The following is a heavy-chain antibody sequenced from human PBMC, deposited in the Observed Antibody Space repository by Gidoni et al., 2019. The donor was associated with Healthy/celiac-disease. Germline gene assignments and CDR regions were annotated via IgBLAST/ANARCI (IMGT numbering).Heavy chain of an antibody. CDR1: GGSISSSSYY. J-gene: IGHJ2*01. V-gene: IGHV4-39*01. D-gene: IGHD2-2*01. CDR3: ARTHCSSTSCYFWYFDL. CDR2: IYYSGST. Sequence: QLQLQESCPGLVKPSETLSLTCTVSGGSISSSSYYWCWIRQPPGKGLEWIGSIYYSGSTYYNPSLKSRVTISVDTSKNQFSLKLSSVTAADTAVYYCARTHCSSTSCYFWYFDLWGRGTLVTVSS.